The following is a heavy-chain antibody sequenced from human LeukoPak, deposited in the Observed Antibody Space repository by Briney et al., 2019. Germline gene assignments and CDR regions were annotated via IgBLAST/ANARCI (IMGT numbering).Heavy chain of an antibody. J-gene: IGHJ4*02. Sequence: GRSLRLSCAASGFTFDDYAMHWVRQAPGKGLEWVSGISWNSGSIGYADSVKGRFTISRDNAKNSLYLQMNSLRAEDTALYYCAKRGAAGAKGGLDYWGQGTLVTVSS. CDR1: GFTFDDYA. CDR3: AKRGAAGAKGGLDY. V-gene: IGHV3-9*01. D-gene: IGHD6-13*01. CDR2: ISWNSGSI.